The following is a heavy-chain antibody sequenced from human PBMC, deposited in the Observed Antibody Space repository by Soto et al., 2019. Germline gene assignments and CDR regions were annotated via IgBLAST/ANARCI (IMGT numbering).Heavy chain of an antibody. V-gene: IGHV3-72*01. CDR3: TKGTRGIQLWTAMDV. D-gene: IGHD5-18*01. Sequence: GGSLRLSCAASGFTFSDHYMDWVRQAPGKGLEWVGRIRNKVNSYATEYAASVKGRFTISRDDSENSLYLQMNSLKTEDTAVYYCTKGTRGIQLWTAMDVWGQGTTVTVSS. CDR2: IRNKVNSYAT. J-gene: IGHJ6*02. CDR1: GFTFSDHY.